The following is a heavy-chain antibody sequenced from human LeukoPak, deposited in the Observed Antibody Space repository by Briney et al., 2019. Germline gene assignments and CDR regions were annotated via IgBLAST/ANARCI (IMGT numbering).Heavy chain of an antibody. CDR2: ISSSGSTI. Sequence: GGSLRLSCAASGFIFSSYWMHWVRQAPGKGLEWVSYISSSGSTIYYADSVKGRFTISRDNAKNSLYLQMNSLRAEDTAVYYCAELGFTMIGGVWGKGTTVTISS. J-gene: IGHJ6*04. CDR3: AELGFTMIGGV. V-gene: IGHV3-48*04. CDR1: GFIFSSYW. D-gene: IGHD3-10*02.